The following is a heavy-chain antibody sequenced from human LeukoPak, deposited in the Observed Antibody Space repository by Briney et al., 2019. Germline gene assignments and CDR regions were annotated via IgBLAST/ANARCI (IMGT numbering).Heavy chain of an antibody. Sequence: GGSLRLSCVVSGFTFSNAWMTWARQAPGKGLEWVGRIKSKADDGAIDYAAPVKGRFTISRDDSKNTLYLQMNSLKSEDTAEYYCTTGNRYYDSSGYYPYYFDYWGQGTLVTVSS. CDR2: IKSKADDGAI. D-gene: IGHD3-22*01. V-gene: IGHV3-15*01. CDR3: TTGNRYYDSSGYYPYYFDY. CDR1: GFTFSNAW. J-gene: IGHJ4*02.